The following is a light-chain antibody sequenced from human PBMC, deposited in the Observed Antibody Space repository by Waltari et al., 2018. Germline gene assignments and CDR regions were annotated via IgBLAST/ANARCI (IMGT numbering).Light chain of an antibody. V-gene: IGKV3-20*01. CDR3: QKYVSLPAT. J-gene: IGKJ1*01. CDR2: DAS. CDR1: QSVSRS. Sequence: EIVLTQSPGTLSLSPGERATLSCRASQSVSRSLAGYQQKPGQAPRLLIYDASTRATGSPDRFSGSGSGTDFSLTISRLEPEDFAVYYCQKYVSLPATFGQGTKVEIK.